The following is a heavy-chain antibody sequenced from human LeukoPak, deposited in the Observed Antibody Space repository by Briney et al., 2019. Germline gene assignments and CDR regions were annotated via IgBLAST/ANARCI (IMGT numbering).Heavy chain of an antibody. CDR2: IYYSGST. CDR1: GGSISSSSYY. Sequence: SETLSLTCTVSGGSISSSSYYWGWIRQPPGKGLEWIGSIYYSGSTYYNPSLKSRVTISVDTSKNQFSLKLSSVTAADTAVYYCAREQQLVEGCFDYWGQGTLVTVSS. V-gene: IGHV4-39*07. CDR3: AREQQLVEGCFDY. J-gene: IGHJ4*02. D-gene: IGHD6-13*01.